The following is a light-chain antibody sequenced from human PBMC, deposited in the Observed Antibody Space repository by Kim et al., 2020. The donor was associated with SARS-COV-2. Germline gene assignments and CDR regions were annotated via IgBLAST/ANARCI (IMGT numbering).Light chain of an antibody. CDR1: QSVNSF. CDR2: RAS. J-gene: IGKJ4*01. CDR3: LHVNSFPFT. Sequence: SASIGDRVTITCRASQSVNSFLAWYQQKPGKAPKLLINRASTLQSGVPSRFSGRGSRTDFTLTISSLQPEDSATYYCLHVNSFPFTFGGGTKLEI. V-gene: IGKV1-12*01.